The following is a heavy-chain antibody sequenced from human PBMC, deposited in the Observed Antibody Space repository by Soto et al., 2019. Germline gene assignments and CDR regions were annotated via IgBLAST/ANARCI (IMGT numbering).Heavy chain of an antibody. Sequence: GGSLRLSCAASGFTFSSYWMHRVRQAPGKGLVWVSRINSDGSSTSYADSVKGRFTISRDNAKNTLYLQMNSLRAEDTAVYYCARGGRIAAAGTFISGYWGQGTLVTVSS. CDR3: ARGGRIAAAGTFISGY. J-gene: IGHJ4*02. V-gene: IGHV3-74*01. CDR2: INSDGSST. CDR1: GFTFSSYW. D-gene: IGHD6-13*01.